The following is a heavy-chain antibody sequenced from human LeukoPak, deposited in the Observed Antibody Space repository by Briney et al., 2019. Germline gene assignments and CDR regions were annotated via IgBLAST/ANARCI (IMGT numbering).Heavy chain of an antibody. CDR3: SRHGVARIFGGLYYFDY. Sequence: WGSLRLSCAASGFTFSSYSMNWVRQAPGKGLEWVSSISISSSYIYYADSVKGRFTISSDNAKNSLYLQMNSLRAEDTAVYYCSRHGVARIFGGLYYFDYWGQGTMVTVSS. J-gene: IGHJ4*02. D-gene: IGHD3-3*02. V-gene: IGHV3-21*01. CDR2: ISISSSYI. CDR1: GFTFSSYS.